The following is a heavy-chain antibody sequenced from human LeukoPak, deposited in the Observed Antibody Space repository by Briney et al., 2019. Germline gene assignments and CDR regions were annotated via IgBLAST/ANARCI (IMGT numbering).Heavy chain of an antibody. D-gene: IGHD6-19*01. V-gene: IGHV1-24*01. CDR1: GNTLIALS. CDR3: ARQKYSSGPDY. Sequence: ASVKVSFKVSGNTLIALSMHWVRQAPGKGLEWMGGFDSEDGETIYPQKFQGRVTMTEDTSTDTAYMELSSLRAEDTAVYYCARQKYSSGPDYWGQGTLVTVSS. CDR2: FDSEDGET. J-gene: IGHJ4*02.